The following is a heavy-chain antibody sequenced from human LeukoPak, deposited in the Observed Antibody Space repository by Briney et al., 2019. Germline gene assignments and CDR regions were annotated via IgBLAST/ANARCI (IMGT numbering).Heavy chain of an antibody. CDR2: NHYTGAT. CDR1: GGTFRGYY. J-gene: IGHJ2*01. D-gene: IGHD7-27*01. Sequence: SETLSLTCAVYGGTFRGYYWSWIRQPPGKGLEWIGENHYTGATNYKPSLKSRVTISGDPSKNQVSLRVSSVTAADTAVYYCARGVLGPYYFDLWGRGTLVTVSS. V-gene: IGHV4-34*01. CDR3: ARGVLGPYYFDL.